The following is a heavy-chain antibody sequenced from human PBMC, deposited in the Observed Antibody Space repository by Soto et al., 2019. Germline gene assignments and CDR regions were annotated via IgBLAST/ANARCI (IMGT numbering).Heavy chain of an antibody. Sequence: SETLSLTCIVSGDSINSGDYYFICIRQPPGRGLELIGNIHFSGRTYYSPSLKSRVTMSTDTSKNQFSLRLTYVTSADTAVYYCARDKQGFSYGYGSQYFYYHGLDVWGQGTTVTVSS. CDR2: IHFSGRT. V-gene: IGHV4-30-4*01. CDR1: GDSINSGDYY. J-gene: IGHJ6*02. CDR3: ARDKQGFSYGYGSQYFYYHGLDV. D-gene: IGHD5-18*01.